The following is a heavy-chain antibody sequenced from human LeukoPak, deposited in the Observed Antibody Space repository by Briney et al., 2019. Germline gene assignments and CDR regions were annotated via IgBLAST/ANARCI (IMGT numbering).Heavy chain of an antibody. CDR2: IYGSGST. Sequence: SDTLSLTCTFSSHSLSIHYWRWIRHPPGKGLEWIGYIYGSGSTHYYPSLRSRVTISEDTSKNQFSLKLTSVTAADTAVYYCARNVGWYSHDSWGQGTLVTVSS. J-gene: IGHJ4*02. V-gene: IGHV4-59*08. CDR3: ARNVGWYSHDS. D-gene: IGHD6-19*01. CDR1: SHSLSIHY.